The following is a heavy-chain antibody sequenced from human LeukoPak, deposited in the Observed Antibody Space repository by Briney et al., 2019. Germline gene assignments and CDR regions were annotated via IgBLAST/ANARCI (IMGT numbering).Heavy chain of an antibody. J-gene: IGHJ6*03. CDR2: ISSSSSYI. CDR1: GFTFSSYS. Sequence: GGSLRLSCAASGFTFSSYSMNWVRQAPGKGLEWVSSISSSSSYIYYADSVKGRFTISRDNAKNSLYLQMNSLRAEDTAVYYCARDGAYSRGPYYYYYMDVWGKGTTVTVSS. V-gene: IGHV3-21*01. CDR3: ARDGAYSRGPYYYYYMDV. D-gene: IGHD6-13*01.